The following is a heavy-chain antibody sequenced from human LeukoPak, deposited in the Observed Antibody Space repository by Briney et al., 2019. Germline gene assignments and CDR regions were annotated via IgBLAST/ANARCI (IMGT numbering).Heavy chain of an antibody. Sequence: PGGSLRLSCAASGLTFRSYWMTWVRHAPGKGLEWVANIKQDGSEKYYVDSVKGRFTISRDNAKNSLFLQMNNLRAEDTAVYYCAREDVAAYYYMDVWGKGTTVTVSS. D-gene: IGHD2-15*01. V-gene: IGHV3-7*01. CDR2: IKQDGSEK. CDR3: AREDVAAYYYMDV. J-gene: IGHJ6*03. CDR1: GLTFRSYW.